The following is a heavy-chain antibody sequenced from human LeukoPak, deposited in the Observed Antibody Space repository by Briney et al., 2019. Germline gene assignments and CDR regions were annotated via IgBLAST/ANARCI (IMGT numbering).Heavy chain of an antibody. CDR2: IYQSGST. D-gene: IGHD6-13*01. CDR3: ARDRIAAAGTVWFDP. CDR1: GYSISSGYY. Sequence: PSEALSLTCTLSGYSISSGYYWAWMRQPPAKRLHWLWSIYQSGSTYYNPSLKSRVTISVDRPKNQFTLNVSSVTAADTAVYYCARDRIAAAGTVWFDPWGQGTLVTVSS. V-gene: IGHV4-38-2*02. J-gene: IGHJ5*02.